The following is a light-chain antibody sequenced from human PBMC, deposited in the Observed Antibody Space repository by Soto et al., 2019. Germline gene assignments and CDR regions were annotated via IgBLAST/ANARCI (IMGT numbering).Light chain of an antibody. CDR3: PQYATSPHT. Sequence: EIVLTQSPGTLSLSPGESATLSCRASQSVSSSQVAWYQLKPGQAPRLLIYGASSRATGIPDRFSGVGSETDFTLTISRLEPEDFAVYYCPQYATSPHTFGQGTKLEIK. V-gene: IGKV3-20*01. CDR1: QSVSSSQ. CDR2: GAS. J-gene: IGKJ2*01.